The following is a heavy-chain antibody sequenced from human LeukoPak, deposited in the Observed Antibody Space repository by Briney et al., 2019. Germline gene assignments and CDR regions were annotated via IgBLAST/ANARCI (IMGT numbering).Heavy chain of an antibody. V-gene: IGHV4-31*03. D-gene: IGHD3-3*01. CDR2: IYYSGST. J-gene: IGHJ3*02. CDR3: AREGPSFGVIPPPI. Sequence: PSETLSLTCTVSGGSISSGGYYWSWIRQHPGKGLEWIGYIYYSGSTYYNPSLKSRVTISVDTSKNQFSLKLSSVTAADTAVYYCAREGPSFGVIPPPIWGQGTIVTVSS. CDR1: GGSISSGGYY.